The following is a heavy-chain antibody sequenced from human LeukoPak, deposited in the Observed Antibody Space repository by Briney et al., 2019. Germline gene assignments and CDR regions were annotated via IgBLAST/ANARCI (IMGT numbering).Heavy chain of an antibody. CDR2: INHSGIT. D-gene: IGHD3-3*01. J-gene: IGHJ3*02. V-gene: IGHV4-34*01. Sequence: SETLSLTCAVYGGSFSGYYWAWIRQPPGKGLEWIGEINHSGITNYNPSLKSRVTISVGMSKSQFSLKLSPVTAADTAVYYCARRTNDAFDNWGQGTMVTVSS. CDR3: ARRTNDAFDN. CDR1: GGSFSGYY.